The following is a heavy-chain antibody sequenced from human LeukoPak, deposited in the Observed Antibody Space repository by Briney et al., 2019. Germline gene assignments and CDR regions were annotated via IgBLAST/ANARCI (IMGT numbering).Heavy chain of an antibody. J-gene: IGHJ3*02. Sequence: GGSLRLSCAASGFTFRSYELNWVRQAPGKGLEWLSYISTSGAAIYYADSVKGRFTISRDNAKSSLDLRMDSLRVEDTAVYYCAREGYGEYDTDAFDIWGQGTMVTVSS. D-gene: IGHD4/OR15-4a*01. V-gene: IGHV3-48*03. CDR1: GFTFRSYE. CDR3: AREGYGEYDTDAFDI. CDR2: ISTSGAAI.